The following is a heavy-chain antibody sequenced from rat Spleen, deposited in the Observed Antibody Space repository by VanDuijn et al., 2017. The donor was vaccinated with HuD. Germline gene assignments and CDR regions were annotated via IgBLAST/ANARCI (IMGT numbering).Heavy chain of an antibody. D-gene: IGHD1-1*01. J-gene: IGHJ2*01. CDR1: GFTFNNYW. CDR3: ARWGYYSGDEHTGDY. Sequence: EVQLVESGGGLVQPGRSLKLSCVASGFTFNNYWMTWIRQAPGKGLEWVASISNTGAGIYYPDSVKGRFTISRDTAQNTLYLQMNSLRSEDTATYYCARWGYYSGDEHTGDYWGQGVMVTVSS. CDR2: ISNTGAGI. V-gene: IGHV5-31*01.